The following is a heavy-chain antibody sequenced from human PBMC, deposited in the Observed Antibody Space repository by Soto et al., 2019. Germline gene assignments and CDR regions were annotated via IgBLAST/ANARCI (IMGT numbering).Heavy chain of an antibody. D-gene: IGHD1-26*01. V-gene: IGHV3-53*01. CDR2: LSSGGST. J-gene: IGHJ4*02. Sequence: GGSLRLSCAASGFAVSTHYMSWVRQAPGKGLEWVSVLSSGGSTYYADSVEGRFTISGDIYKNSVFLQMDSLRAEDTAVYYCASNTTPGGMDVWGQGTLVTVSS. CDR1: GFAVSTHY. CDR3: ASNTTPGGMDV.